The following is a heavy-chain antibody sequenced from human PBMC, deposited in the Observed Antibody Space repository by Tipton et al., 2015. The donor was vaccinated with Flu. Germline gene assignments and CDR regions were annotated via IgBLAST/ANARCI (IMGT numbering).Heavy chain of an antibody. CDR1: GGSISSYY. D-gene: IGHD6-6*01. J-gene: IGHJ6*03. CDR3: ARGGNIAARQMPPGYYYYYYYMDV. Sequence: TLSLTCTVSGGSISSYYWSWIRQPAGKGLEWIGRIYTSGSTNYNPSLKSRVTMSVDTSKNQFSLKLSSVTAADTAVYYCARGGNIAARQMPPGYYYYYYYMDVWGKGTTVTVSS. V-gene: IGHV4-4*07. CDR2: IYTSGST.